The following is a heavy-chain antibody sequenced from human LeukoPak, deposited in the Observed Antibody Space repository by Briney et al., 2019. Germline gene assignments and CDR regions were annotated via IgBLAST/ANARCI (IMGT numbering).Heavy chain of an antibody. CDR3: ARVGSSSRYYFDW. D-gene: IGHD6-13*01. CDR2: IYHSGST. CDR1: GGSISSGGYS. V-gene: IGHV4-30-2*01. J-gene: IGHJ4*02. Sequence: SETLSLTCAVSGGSISSGGYSWRWIRQPPGKGLEWIVYIYHSGSTYYNPSLQSRVTISVDRSKNQFSLKLSSLTAADTAVYYCARVGSSSRYYFDWWGQATLVTVS.